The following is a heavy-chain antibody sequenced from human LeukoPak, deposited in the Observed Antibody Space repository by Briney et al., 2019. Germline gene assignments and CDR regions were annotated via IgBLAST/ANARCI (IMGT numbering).Heavy chain of an antibody. J-gene: IGHJ6*02. D-gene: IGHD6-6*01. CDR2: IYYSGNT. CDR3: ARQYSSSSWGLDV. V-gene: IGHV4-39*01. Sequence: SETLSLTCTVSGGSISRNSYYWGWIRQPPGKGLECIGSIYYSGNTVFNPSLKSRVTIFVDTSKSQFSLNLSSVTAADTAVYYCARQYSSSSWGLDVWGQGTTVTVSS. CDR1: GGSISRNSYY.